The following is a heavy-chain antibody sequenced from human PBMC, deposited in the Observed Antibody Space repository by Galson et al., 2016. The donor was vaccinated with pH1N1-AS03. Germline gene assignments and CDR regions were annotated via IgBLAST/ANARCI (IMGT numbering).Heavy chain of an antibody. CDR1: GGSISSTTYS. D-gene: IGHD3-22*01. V-gene: IGHV4-39*01. Sequence: ETLSLTCTVSGGSISSTTYSWAWVRQPPGKGLEWIGSISYSGSTYYNPSLKSRVTLSVDTSKNQSSLKLSTVTAADTSMYYCASALDDDISGFDYWGEGTLVSVSS. J-gene: IGHJ4*02. CDR3: ASALDDDISGFDY. CDR2: ISYSGST.